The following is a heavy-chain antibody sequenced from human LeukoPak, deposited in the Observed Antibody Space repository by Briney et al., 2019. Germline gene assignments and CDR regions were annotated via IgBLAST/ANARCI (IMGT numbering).Heavy chain of an antibody. Sequence: PSDTLSLTCAVSGYSISSSNWWGWIRQPPGKGLEWIGYIYYSGSTNYNPSLKGRVTMSVDTSKNQFSLKLSSVTALDTAVYYCARKSPLSAVLDYWGQGTLVTVSS. V-gene: IGHV4-28*06. J-gene: IGHJ4*02. D-gene: IGHD3-16*02. CDR2: IYYSGST. CDR3: ARKSPLSAVLDY. CDR1: GYSISSSNW.